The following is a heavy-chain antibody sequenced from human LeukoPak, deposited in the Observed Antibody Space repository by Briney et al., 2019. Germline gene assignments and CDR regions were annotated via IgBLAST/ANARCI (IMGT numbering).Heavy chain of an antibody. Sequence: ASVKVSCKVSGYTLTELSMHWLRQAPGKGLEWMGGFDPEDGETIYAQKFQGRVTMTEDTSTDTAYMELSSLRSEDTAVYYCATTFPGIAKYYFDYWGQGTLVTVSS. V-gene: IGHV1-24*01. CDR1: GYTLTELS. CDR2: FDPEDGET. J-gene: IGHJ4*02. CDR3: ATTFPGIAKYYFDY. D-gene: IGHD6-13*01.